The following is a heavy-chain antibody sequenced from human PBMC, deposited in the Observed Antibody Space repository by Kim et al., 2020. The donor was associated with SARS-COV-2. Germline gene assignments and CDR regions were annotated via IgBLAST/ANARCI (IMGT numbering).Heavy chain of an antibody. CDR1: GYTFTSYG. J-gene: IGHJ4*02. CDR2: ISAYNGNT. CDR3: ARGSPYYYDSSGYYYYFDY. V-gene: IGHV1-18*01. Sequence: ASVKVSCKASGYTFTSYGISWLRQAPGQGLEWMGWISAYNGNTNYAQKLQGRVTMTTDTSTSTAYMELRSLRSDDTAVYYCARGSPYYYDSSGYYYYFDYWGQGTLVTVSS. D-gene: IGHD3-22*01.